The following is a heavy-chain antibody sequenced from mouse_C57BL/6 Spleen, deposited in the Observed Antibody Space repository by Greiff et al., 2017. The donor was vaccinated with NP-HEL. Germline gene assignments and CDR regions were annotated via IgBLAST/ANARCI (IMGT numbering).Heavy chain of an antibody. Sequence: QVQLKESGAELVKPGASVKLSCKASGYTFTEYTIHWVKQRSGQGLEWIGWFYPGSGSIKYNEKFKDKATLTADKSSSPVYMELSRLTSEDSAVYFCERDREGTVTSPSYFDYWGQGTTLTVSS. V-gene: IGHV1-62-2*01. D-gene: IGHD4-1*01. J-gene: IGHJ2*01. CDR3: ERDREGTVTSPSYFDY. CDR1: GYTFTEYT. CDR2: FYPGSGSI.